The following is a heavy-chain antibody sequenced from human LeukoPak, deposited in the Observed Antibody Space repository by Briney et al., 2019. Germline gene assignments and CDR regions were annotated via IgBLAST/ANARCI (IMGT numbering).Heavy chain of an antibody. D-gene: IGHD3-10*01. J-gene: IGHJ6*03. Sequence: GGSLRLSCAASGFTFSSYGIHWVRQAPGKGPEWVAFIPYDGNNKYYADSVKGRFTISSDNSKNTLYLQMNSLRSDDTAVYYCARVPYYYGSGSYYWYYYYYMDVWGKGTTVTVSS. V-gene: IGHV3-30*02. CDR2: IPYDGNNK. CDR1: GFTFSSYG. CDR3: ARVPYYYGSGSYYWYYYYYMDV.